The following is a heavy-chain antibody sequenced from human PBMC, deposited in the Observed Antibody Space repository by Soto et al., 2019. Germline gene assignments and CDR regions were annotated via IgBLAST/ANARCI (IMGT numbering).Heavy chain of an antibody. V-gene: IGHV1-8*01. CDR2: MNPNNGNA. CDR1: GYTFSTND. CDR3: ARRKERSGPYYLEL. Sequence: ASVKVSCKASGYTFSTNDFAWVRQATGQGPEWMGWMNPNNGNAGFAQQFRGRVTMTRNTSITTAYMELSSLRTDDTAVYYCARRKERSGPYYLELWGQGTLVTVSS. J-gene: IGHJ4*02.